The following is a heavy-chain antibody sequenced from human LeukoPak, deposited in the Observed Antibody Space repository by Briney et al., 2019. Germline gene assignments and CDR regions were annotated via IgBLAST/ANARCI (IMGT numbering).Heavy chain of an antibody. Sequence: GGSLRLSCAASGFTFTSYWMSWVRQAPGKGLEWVANIKQDGSEKYFVDSVKGRFTISRDNAKNSLYLQMNSLRAEDTAVYYCARDKGLYYYGMDVWGQGTTVTVSS. CDR3: ARDKGLYYYGMDV. CDR2: IKQDGSEK. J-gene: IGHJ6*02. V-gene: IGHV3-7*01. CDR1: GFTFTSYW.